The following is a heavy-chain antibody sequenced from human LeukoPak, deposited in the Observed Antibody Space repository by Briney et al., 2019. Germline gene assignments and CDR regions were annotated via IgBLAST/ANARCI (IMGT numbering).Heavy chain of an antibody. CDR1: GFTFSSYA. D-gene: IGHD2-21*02. CDR2: ISGSGGST. J-gene: IGHJ5*02. V-gene: IGHV3-23*01. Sequence: PGGSLRLSCAASGFTFSSYAMSWVRQAPGKGLEWVSAISGSGGSTYYADSVKGRFTISRDNSKNTLYLQMNGLRAEDTAVYYCAKDKTGAYCGGDCYPGGNWFDPWGQGTLVTVSS. CDR3: AKDKTGAYCGGDCYPGGNWFDP.